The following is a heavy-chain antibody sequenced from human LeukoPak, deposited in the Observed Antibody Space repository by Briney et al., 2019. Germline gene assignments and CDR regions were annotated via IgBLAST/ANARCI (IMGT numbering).Heavy chain of an antibody. J-gene: IGHJ4*02. D-gene: IGHD6-13*01. CDR3: AREREAAAGTGLDY. CDR1: GFTFSSYA. V-gene: IGHV3-23*01. CDR2: ISGSGGST. Sequence: QSGGSLRLSCAASGFTFSSYAMSWVRQAPGKGLEWVSAISGSGGSTYYADYVKGRFTISRDNSKNTLYLQMNSLRAEDTAVYYCAREREAAAGTGLDYWGQGTLVTVSS.